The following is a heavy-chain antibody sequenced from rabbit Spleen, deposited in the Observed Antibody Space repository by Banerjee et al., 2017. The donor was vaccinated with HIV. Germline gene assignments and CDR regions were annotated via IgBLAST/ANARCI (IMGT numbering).Heavy chain of an antibody. CDR2: IYAGSTGNT. CDR3: ARDTGSSFSTYGMDL. Sequence: QEQLEESGGGLVKPGASLTLTCKASGFSFSSGYDMCWVRQAPGKGLEWIACIYAGSTGNTYSASWAKGRFTISKTSSTTVTLRMTSLTAADTATYFCARDTGSSFSTYGMDLWGPGTLVTVS. CDR1: GFSFSSGYD. V-gene: IGHV1S45*01. J-gene: IGHJ6*01. D-gene: IGHD8-1*01.